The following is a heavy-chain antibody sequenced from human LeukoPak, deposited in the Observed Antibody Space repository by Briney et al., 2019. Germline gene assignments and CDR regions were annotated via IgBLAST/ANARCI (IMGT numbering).Heavy chain of an antibody. V-gene: IGHV1-24*01. D-gene: IGHD5-12*01. J-gene: IGHJ3*02. CDR1: GGTFSSYA. Sequence: ASVKVSCKASGGTFSSYAISWVRQAPGKGLEWMGGFDPEDGETIYAQKFQGRVTMTEDTSTDTAYMELSSLRSEDTAVYYCATPYSGYDLGAFDIWGQGTMVTVSS. CDR3: ATPYSGYDLGAFDI. CDR2: FDPEDGET.